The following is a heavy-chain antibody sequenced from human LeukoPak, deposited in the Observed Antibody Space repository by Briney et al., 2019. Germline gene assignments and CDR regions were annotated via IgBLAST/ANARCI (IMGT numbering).Heavy chain of an antibody. CDR2: ISSSSSTI. Sequence: GGSLRLSCAASGFTFSSYSMNWVRQAPGKGPEWVSYISSSSSTIYYADSVKGRFTISRDNAKNSLYLQMNSLRAEDTAVYYCAKIMVRGVFDYWGQGTLVTVSS. V-gene: IGHV3-48*01. D-gene: IGHD3-10*01. J-gene: IGHJ4*02. CDR3: AKIMVRGVFDY. CDR1: GFTFSSYS.